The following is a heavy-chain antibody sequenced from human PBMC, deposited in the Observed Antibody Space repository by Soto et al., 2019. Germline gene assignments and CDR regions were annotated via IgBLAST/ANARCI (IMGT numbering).Heavy chain of an antibody. CDR2: ISGSGGST. D-gene: IGHD3-3*01. Sequence: GSLRLSCAASGFTFSSYAMSWVRQAPGKGLEWVSAISGSGGSTYYADSVKGRFTISRDNSKNTLYLQMNSLRAEDTAVYYCAKALYDFWSGYYTHWGQGTLVTVSS. CDR1: GFTFSSYA. CDR3: AKALYDFWSGYYTH. V-gene: IGHV3-23*01. J-gene: IGHJ4*02.